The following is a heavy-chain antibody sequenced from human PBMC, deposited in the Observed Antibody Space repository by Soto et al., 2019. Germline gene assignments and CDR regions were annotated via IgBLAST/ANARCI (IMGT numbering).Heavy chain of an antibody. CDR1: GFTFSSYA. CDR2: ISGSGGST. D-gene: IGHD3-3*01. Sequence: GGSLRLSCAASGFTFSSYAMSWVRQAPGKGLEWVSAISGSGGSTYYADSVKGRFTISRDNSKNTLYLQMNSLRAEDTAVYYCAKLGSEYYDFWSGYSNYYFDYWGQGTLVTVSS. CDR3: AKLGSEYYDFWSGYSNYYFDY. J-gene: IGHJ4*02. V-gene: IGHV3-23*01.